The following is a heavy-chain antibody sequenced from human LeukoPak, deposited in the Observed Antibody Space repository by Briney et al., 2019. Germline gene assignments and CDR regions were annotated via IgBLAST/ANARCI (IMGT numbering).Heavy chain of an antibody. D-gene: IGHD1-7*01. CDR3: AKDVRVLINWNYIQNFDH. CDR1: GFTFSSYG. J-gene: IGHJ4*02. V-gene: IGHV3-30*18. CDR2: ISYDGTNK. Sequence: GGSLRLSCAASGFTFSSYGMHWVRQAPGKGLEWVAAISYDGTNKYYADSVKGRFTISRDNSKNTLYLQMNSLRPEDTAVYYCAKDVRVLINWNYIQNFDHWGQGTLVTVSS.